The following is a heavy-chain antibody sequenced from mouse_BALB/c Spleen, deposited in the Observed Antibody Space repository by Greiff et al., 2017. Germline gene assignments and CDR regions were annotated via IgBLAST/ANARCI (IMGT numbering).Heavy chain of an antibody. J-gene: IGHJ3*01. Sequence: VQLQQSGAELARPGASVKLSCKASGYTFSSYWMQWVKQRPGQGLEWIGAIYPGDGDTRYTQKFKGKATLTADKSSSTAYMQLSSLASEDSAVYYCARAPYGNYPAWFAYWGQGTLVTVSA. CDR1: GYTFSSYW. CDR3: ARAPYGNYPAWFAY. CDR2: IYPGDGDT. V-gene: IGHV1-87*01. D-gene: IGHD2-1*01.